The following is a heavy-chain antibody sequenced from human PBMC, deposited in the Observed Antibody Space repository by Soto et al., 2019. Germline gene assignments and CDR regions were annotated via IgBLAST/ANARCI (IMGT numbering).Heavy chain of an antibody. CDR1: GFTFSSYG. CDR2: IWYDGSNK. D-gene: IGHD4-17*01. J-gene: IGHJ6*02. V-gene: IGHV3-33*01. CDR3: ARDYGVYSAYYYYYYGMDV. Sequence: GGSLRLSCAASGFTFSSYGMHLVRQAPGKGLEWVAVIWYDGSNKYYADSVKGRFTISRDNSKNTLYLQMNSLRAEDTAVYYCARDYGVYSAYYYYYYGMDVWGQGTTVTVSS.